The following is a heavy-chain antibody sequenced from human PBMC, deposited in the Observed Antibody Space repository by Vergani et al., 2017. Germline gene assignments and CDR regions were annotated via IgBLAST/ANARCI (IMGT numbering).Heavy chain of an antibody. CDR2: IYTSGST. J-gene: IGHJ6*02. CDR3: AREGIMITFGVVIVISGMDV. Sequence: QVQLQESGPGLVKPSQTLSLTCTVSGGSISSGSYYWSWILQPAGKGLEWIGRIYTSGSTNYNPSLKSRVTIAVDKSKNQFSLKLSSVTAADTAVYYCAREGIMITFGVVIVISGMDVWGQGTTVTVSS. CDR1: GGSISSGSYY. D-gene: IGHD3-16*02. V-gene: IGHV4-61*02.